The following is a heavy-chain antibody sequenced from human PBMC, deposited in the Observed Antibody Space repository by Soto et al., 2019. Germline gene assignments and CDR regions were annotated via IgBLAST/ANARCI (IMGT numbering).Heavy chain of an antibody. CDR1: GYIFKNYW. CDR2: VNPDDSTT. D-gene: IGHD2-2*01. V-gene: IGHV5-51*01. J-gene: IGHJ5*02. Sequence: GESLKISCEGSGYIFKNYWIGWGRQMPGKGVEWMGIVNPDDSTTTYSQSFQGQVIISADKSVRSAYLQWSSLKDSDTATYYCVRRFCSGTSCRFNWFDPWGQGTLVTVSS. CDR3: VRRFCSGTSCRFNWFDP.